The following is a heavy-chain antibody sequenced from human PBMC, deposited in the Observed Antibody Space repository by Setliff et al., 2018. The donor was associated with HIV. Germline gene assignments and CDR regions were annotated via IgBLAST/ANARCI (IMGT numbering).Heavy chain of an antibody. CDR1: GYTFTDYF. CDR3: ARQLSNSLDY. D-gene: IGHD6-6*01. V-gene: IGHV1-2*02. Sequence: ASVKFSCKTSGYTFTDYFIHWLRRAPGQGLEWMGWISPNNREPNYAQKVQGGVTMTRDTSISTAYMELSRLRSDDTAVYYCARQLSNSLDYWGQGTLVTVSS. J-gene: IGHJ4*02. CDR2: ISPNNREP.